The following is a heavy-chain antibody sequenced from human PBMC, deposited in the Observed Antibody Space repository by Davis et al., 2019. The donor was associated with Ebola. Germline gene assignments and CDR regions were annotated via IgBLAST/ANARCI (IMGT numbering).Heavy chain of an antibody. CDR1: GGSISSGDYY. CDR2: IYYSGST. J-gene: IGHJ4*02. CDR3: ARGHSYGHSLFDY. V-gene: IGHV4-30-4*01. Sequence: MPSETLSLTCTVSGGSISSGDYYWSWIRQPPGKGLEWIGYIYYSGSTYYNPSLKSRVTISVDTSKNQFSLKLSSVTAADTAVYYCARGHSYGHSLFDYWGQGTLVTVSS. D-gene: IGHD5-18*01.